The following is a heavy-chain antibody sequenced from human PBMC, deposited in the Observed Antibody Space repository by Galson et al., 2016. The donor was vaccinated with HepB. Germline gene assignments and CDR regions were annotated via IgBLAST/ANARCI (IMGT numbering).Heavy chain of an antibody. CDR2: IYHTGST. CDR1: GVSIRSSNW. CDR3: AKFATDTGTFDN. J-gene: IGHJ4*02. V-gene: IGHV4-4*01. D-gene: IGHD1-14*01. Sequence: LTCAVSGVSIRSSNWWSWARQPPGKSLEWIGEIYHTGSTNYNPSLKSRVTISFDKSKEQFSLKLNSVTAADTALYFCAKFATDTGTFDNWGQGLLVSVSS.